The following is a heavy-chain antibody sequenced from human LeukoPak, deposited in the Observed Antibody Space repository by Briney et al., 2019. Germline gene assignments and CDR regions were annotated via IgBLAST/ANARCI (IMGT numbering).Heavy chain of an antibody. CDR1: GGSISSGGYY. J-gene: IGHJ4*02. D-gene: IGHD3-10*01. CDR3: ARGDDYYGSGSYYPVFDY. CDR2: IYYSGST. Sequence: SETLSLTCTVSGGSISSGGYYWSWIRQHPGKGLEWIGYIYYSGSTYYNPSLKSRVTISVDTSKNQFSLKLSSVTAADTAVYYCARGDDYYGSGSYYPVFDYWGQGTLVTVSS. V-gene: IGHV4-31*03.